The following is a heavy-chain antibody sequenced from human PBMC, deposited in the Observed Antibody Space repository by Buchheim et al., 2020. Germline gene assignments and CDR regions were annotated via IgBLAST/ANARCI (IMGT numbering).Heavy chain of an antibody. CDR1: GFTFSSYS. J-gene: IGHJ4*02. CDR2: ISSSSSYI. V-gene: IGHV3-21*01. Sequence: EVQLVESGGGLVKPGGSLRLSCAASGFTFSSYSMNWVRQAPGKGLEWVSSISSSSSYIYYADSVKGRFTISRDNAKNSLYLQMNSLRAEDTAVYYCASAVEMATITSGPLSYWGQGTL. D-gene: IGHD5-24*01. CDR3: ASAVEMATITSGPLSY.